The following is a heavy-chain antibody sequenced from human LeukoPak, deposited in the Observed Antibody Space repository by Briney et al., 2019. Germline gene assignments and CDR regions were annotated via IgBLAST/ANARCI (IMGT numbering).Heavy chain of an antibody. V-gene: IGHV3-66*01. Sequence: SGGSLRLSCAASEFSVGSNYMTWVRQAPGKGLEWVSLIYSGGSTYYADSVKGRFTISRDNSKNTLYLQMNSLRAEDTAVCYCASPPSMALYYWDQGTLVTVTS. J-gene: IGHJ4*02. D-gene: IGHD5-24*01. CDR2: IYSGGST. CDR1: EFSVGSNY. CDR3: ASPPSMALYY.